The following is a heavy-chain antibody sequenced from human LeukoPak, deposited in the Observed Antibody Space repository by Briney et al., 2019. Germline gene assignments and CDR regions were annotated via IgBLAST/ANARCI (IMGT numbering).Heavy chain of an antibody. CDR3: AKVVQYTASTGTGLDY. Sequence: GGSLRLSCAASGFTFFNYGMHWVRQAPGKGLDWVAVIWYDGSYKYYADSVRGRFTISRDNSKNTLYLHMDSLRAEDTAIYYCAKVVQYTASTGTGLDYWGRGTLATVSS. J-gene: IGHJ4*02. D-gene: IGHD6-13*01. CDR2: IWYDGSYK. V-gene: IGHV3-33*06. CDR1: GFTFFNYG.